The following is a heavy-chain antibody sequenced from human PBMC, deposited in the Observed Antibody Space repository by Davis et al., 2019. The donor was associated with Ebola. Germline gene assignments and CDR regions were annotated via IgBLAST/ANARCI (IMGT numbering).Heavy chain of an antibody. J-gene: IGHJ4*02. CDR1: GFTFSSYS. V-gene: IGHV3-48*04. CDR3: ARYCGGDCYSLGLDY. D-gene: IGHD2-21*02. CDR2: ISSSCSTI. Sequence: GGSLRLSCAASGFTFSSYSMNWVRQAPGKGLEWVSYISSSCSTIYYADSVKGRFTISRDNAKNSLYLQMNSLRAEDTAVYYCARYCGGDCYSLGLDYWGQGTLVTVSS.